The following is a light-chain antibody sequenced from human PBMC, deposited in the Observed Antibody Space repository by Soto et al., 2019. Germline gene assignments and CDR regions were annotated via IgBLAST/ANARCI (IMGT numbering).Light chain of an antibody. CDR1: SSDVGGYNY. J-gene: IGLJ3*02. Sequence: QSALAQPASVSGSPGQSITISCTGTSSDVGGYNYVSWYQQHPGKAPKLMIYEVSNRPSGVSHRFSGSKSGNTASLTISGLQAEDGADYYCSSYTSSSTRVFGGGTKLTVL. V-gene: IGLV2-14*01. CDR2: EVS. CDR3: SSYTSSSTRV.